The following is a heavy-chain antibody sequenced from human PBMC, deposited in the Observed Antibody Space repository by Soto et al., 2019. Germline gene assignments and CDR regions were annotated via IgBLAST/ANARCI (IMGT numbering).Heavy chain of an antibody. J-gene: IGHJ5*02. CDR1: GGSFSGYY. CDR3: AMSVIAAAVEWFDP. D-gene: IGHD6-13*01. Sequence: PSETLSLTCAVYGGSFSGYYWIWIRQPPGKGLEWIGEINHSGSTNYNPSLKSRVTISVDTSKNQFSLKLSSVTAADTAVYYCAMSVIAAAVEWFDPWGQGTLVTVSS. CDR2: INHSGST. V-gene: IGHV4-34*01.